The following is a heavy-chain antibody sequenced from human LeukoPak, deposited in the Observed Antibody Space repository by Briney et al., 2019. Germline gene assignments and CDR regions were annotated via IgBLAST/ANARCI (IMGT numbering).Heavy chain of an antibody. D-gene: IGHD2-15*01. CDR2: ISSGGGSL. Sequence: GGSVRLSCAASGFRFKSYSMIWVRQAPGKGLEWIAYISSGGGSLHHADSIKGRFTISRDNSKNTLYLQMNSLRAEDTAVYYCAKPVVVAATPTWFDPWGQGTLVTVSS. CDR3: AKPVVVAATPTWFDP. J-gene: IGHJ5*02. CDR1: GFRFKSYS. V-gene: IGHV3-48*01.